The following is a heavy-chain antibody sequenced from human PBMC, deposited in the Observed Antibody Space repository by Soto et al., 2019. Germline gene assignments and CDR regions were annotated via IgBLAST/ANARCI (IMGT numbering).Heavy chain of an antibody. CDR3: ARGGQDFWSGPSDD. D-gene: IGHD3-3*01. CDR1: GGSIISADSY. V-gene: IGHV4-31*11. CDR2: IAYSGDA. Sequence: SETLSLTCAFSGGSIISADSYWFWIRKHPGKGLEWIGYIAYSGDAYYNPSLKSRVTMSADTSRNQFSLKLNSVTAADTAVYYCARGGQDFWSGPSDDWGHGALVTVSS. J-gene: IGHJ4*01.